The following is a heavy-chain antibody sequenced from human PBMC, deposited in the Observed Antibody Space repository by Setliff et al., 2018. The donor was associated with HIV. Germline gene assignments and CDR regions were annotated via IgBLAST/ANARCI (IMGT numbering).Heavy chain of an antibody. J-gene: IGHJ4*02. CDR3: AKPFGSDGSRQLDS. CDR1: GYTFTNYA. CDR2: INAGNDNT. Sequence: VASVKVSCKASGYTFTNYAMHWVRQAPGQRLEWMGWINAGNDNTKYSHKFQGRVTITRDTSASTAYMELSSLRSDDTAIYYCAKPFGSDGSRQLDSWGQGTLVTVSS. D-gene: IGHD2-15*01. V-gene: IGHV1-3*01.